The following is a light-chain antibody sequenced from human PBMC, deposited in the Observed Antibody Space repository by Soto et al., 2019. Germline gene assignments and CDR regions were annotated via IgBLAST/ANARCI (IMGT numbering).Light chain of an antibody. CDR3: GTWDSSLSVVV. Sequence: QAVVTQPPSVSAAPGQKVTISSSGSSSNIGNNYVSWYQQLPGAAPKLLIDDNDKRPSGIPDRFSGSKSGTSATLGITGLQTGDEADYFCGTWDSSLSVVVFGGGTKLTVL. CDR1: SSNIGNNY. V-gene: IGLV1-51*01. CDR2: DND. J-gene: IGLJ2*01.